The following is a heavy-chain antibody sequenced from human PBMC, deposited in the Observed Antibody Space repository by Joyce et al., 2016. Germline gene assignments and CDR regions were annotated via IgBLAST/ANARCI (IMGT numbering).Heavy chain of an antibody. J-gene: IGHJ6*03. CDR1: GFTFSSYG. V-gene: IGHV3-30*18. D-gene: IGHD3-10*01. CDR2: MSFDGSTE. CDR3: AKGAFLAARLYYSIYYMDV. Sequence: QVNLVESGGGLVQPGGSLRLSCVASGFTFSSYGMHWVRQAPGKGLEWMAVMSFDGSTEYYADSVKCRFTISRDNSDSTLYLQMDSLRPEDTAVYYCAKGAFLAARLYYSIYYMDVWGKGTTVIVSS.